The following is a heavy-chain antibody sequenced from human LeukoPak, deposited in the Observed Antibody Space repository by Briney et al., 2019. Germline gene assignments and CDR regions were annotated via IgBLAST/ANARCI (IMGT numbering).Heavy chain of an antibody. CDR3: ARRIVVVPAAIRNGDAFDI. CDR2: IYYTGST. CDR1: GYPISSGYY. Sequence: SETLSLTCDVSGYPISSGYYWGWIRQPPGRGLEWIGSIYYTGSTYYNPSLRSRVTISMDTSKNQFSLRLNSVTAADTAIYYCARRIVVVPAAIRNGDAFDIWGQGTMVSVSS. V-gene: IGHV4-38-2*01. J-gene: IGHJ3*02. D-gene: IGHD2-2*01.